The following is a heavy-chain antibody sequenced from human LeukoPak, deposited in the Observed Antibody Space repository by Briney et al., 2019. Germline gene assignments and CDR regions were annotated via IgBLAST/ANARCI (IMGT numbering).Heavy chain of an antibody. V-gene: IGHV1-24*01. D-gene: IGHD5-18*01. J-gene: IGHJ6*02. CDR1: GYTLTELS. Sequence: ASVKVSCKVSGYTLTELSMHWVRQAPGKGLEWMGGFDPEDGETIYAQKFQGRVTMTEDTSTDTAYMELSSLRSEDTAVYYCATDSRYSYGYHLYYYYHGMDVWGQGTTVTVSS. CDR3: ATDSRYSYGYHLYYYYHGMDV. CDR2: FDPEDGET.